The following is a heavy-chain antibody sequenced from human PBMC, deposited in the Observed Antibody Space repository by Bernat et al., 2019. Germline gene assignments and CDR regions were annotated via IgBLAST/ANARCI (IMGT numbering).Heavy chain of an antibody. Sequence: EVQLVESGGNLVQPGGSLRLSCAASGFTFTNYWMYWVRQAPGKGLVWVSRMNSDGGSTTYADSVKGRFTISRDNAMNTLYLQMNSLRAEDTAVYYCARGGRYSYNSYFDCWGPGTLVTVSS. CDR3: ARGGRYSYNSYFDC. CDR2: MNSDGGST. V-gene: IGHV3-74*01. J-gene: IGHJ4*02. D-gene: IGHD5-18*01. CDR1: GFTFTNYW.